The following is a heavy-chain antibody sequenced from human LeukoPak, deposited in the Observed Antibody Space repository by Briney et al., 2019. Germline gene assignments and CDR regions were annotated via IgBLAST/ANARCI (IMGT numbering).Heavy chain of an antibody. CDR1: GGSFSGYY. CDR2: IYYSGST. Sequence: SETLSLTCAVYGGSFSGYYWSWIRQPPGKGLEWIGSIYYSGSTYYNPSLKSRVTTSVDTSKNQFSLKLSSVTAADTAVYYCARQGAGWWELLRDWGQGTLVTVSS. V-gene: IGHV4-34*01. D-gene: IGHD1-26*01. J-gene: IGHJ4*02. CDR3: ARQGAGWWELLRD.